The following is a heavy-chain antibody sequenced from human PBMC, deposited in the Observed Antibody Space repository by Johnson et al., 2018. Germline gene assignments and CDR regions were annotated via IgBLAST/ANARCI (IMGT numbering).Heavy chain of an antibody. Sequence: VQLVESGGDLVQPGGSLRLSCAASGFTFSDYYMDWVRQAPGKGLEWVGRIRNKPTGYTTDYAASVKGRFTISRDDSKNSLYVQMNSLKSEDTAVYYCAKQGGGEGYDYNDMEVWGKGTTVTVSS. CDR3: AKQGGGEGYDYNDMEV. J-gene: IGHJ6*03. V-gene: IGHV3-72*01. CDR1: GFTFSDYY. CDR2: IRNKPTGYTT. D-gene: IGHD3-16*01.